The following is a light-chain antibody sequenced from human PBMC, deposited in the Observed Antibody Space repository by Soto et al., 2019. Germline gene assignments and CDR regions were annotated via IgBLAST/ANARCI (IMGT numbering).Light chain of an antibody. J-gene: IGKJ4*01. CDR1: QSVSSSY. CDR3: QQYVSSPT. Sequence: EIVLTQSPGTLSLSPGERATLSCRASQSVSSSYLAWYQQKPGQAPRLLIYGASSRATGIPDRFSGSGSGTDFTLTISRLDPEDFAVYYCQQYVSSPTFGGGTKVDIK. CDR2: GAS. V-gene: IGKV3-20*01.